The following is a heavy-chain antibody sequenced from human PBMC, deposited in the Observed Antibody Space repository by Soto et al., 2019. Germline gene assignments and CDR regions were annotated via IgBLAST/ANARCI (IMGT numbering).Heavy chain of an antibody. CDR2: ISGSGGST. CDR3: AKGSDRDGEYANAGFDY. D-gene: IGHD4-17*01. Sequence: EVQLLESGGGLVQPGGSLRLSCAASGFTFSSYAMSWVRQAPGKGLEWVSAISGSGGSTYYAHSVKGRFTISRDNPKNSLYLNMNSLRAEDTAVYYCAKGSDRDGEYANAGFDYWGQRTLVTVSS. J-gene: IGHJ4*02. CDR1: GFTFSSYA. V-gene: IGHV3-23*01.